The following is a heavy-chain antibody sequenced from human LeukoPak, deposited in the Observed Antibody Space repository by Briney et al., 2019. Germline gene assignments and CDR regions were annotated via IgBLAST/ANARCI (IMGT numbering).Heavy chain of an antibody. J-gene: IGHJ4*02. Sequence: PSETLSLTCTVSGGSMSNYYWSWIRQPPGKGLEWIGYIYYSGSTNYNPSLKSRVTISVDTSKNQFSLKLSSVTAADTAVYYCARAVIAVAGTHFDYWGQGTLVTVSS. CDR3: ARAVIAVAGTHFDY. CDR2: IYYSGST. D-gene: IGHD6-19*01. V-gene: IGHV4-59*01. CDR1: GGSMSNYY.